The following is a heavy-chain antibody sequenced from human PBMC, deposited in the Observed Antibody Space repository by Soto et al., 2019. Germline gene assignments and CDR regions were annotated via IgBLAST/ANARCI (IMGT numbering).Heavy chain of an antibody. J-gene: IGHJ4*02. CDR3: AKDSFINLRGYDSY. CDR2: ISGSGGST. V-gene: IGHV3-23*01. D-gene: IGHD5-12*01. Sequence: GGSLRLSCAASGFTFSSYAMSWVRQAPGKGLEWVSAISGSGGSTYYADSVKGRFTISRDNSKNTLYLQMNSLRAEDTAVYYCAKDSFINLRGYDSYWGQGTLVTVSS. CDR1: GFTFSSYA.